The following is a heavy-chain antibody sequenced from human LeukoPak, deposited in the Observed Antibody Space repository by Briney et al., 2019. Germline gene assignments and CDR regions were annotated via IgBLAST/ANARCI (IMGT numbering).Heavy chain of an antibody. V-gene: IGHV4-34*01. CDR3: AVGCSGGSCYSGAFDI. J-gene: IGHJ3*02. D-gene: IGHD2-15*01. CDR1: GGSFSGYY. Sequence: SETLSLTCAVYGGSFSGYYWSWIRQPPGKGLEWIGEINHSGSTNYNPSLKSRVTISVDTSKNQFSLKLSSVTAADTAVYYCAVGCSGGSCYSGAFDIWGQGTMVTVSS. CDR2: INHSGST.